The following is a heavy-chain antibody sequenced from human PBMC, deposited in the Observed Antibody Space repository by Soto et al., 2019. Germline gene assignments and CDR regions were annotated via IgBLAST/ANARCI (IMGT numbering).Heavy chain of an antibody. J-gene: IGHJ5*02. CDR2: ISAYNGNT. CDR3: ARGLYCSSTSCYTEYNWFDP. D-gene: IGHD2-2*02. Sequence: ASVKVSCKASGYTFTSYGIIWVRQAPGQGLEWMGWISAYNGNTNYAQKLQGRVTMTTDTSTSTAYMELRSLRSDDTAVYYCARGLYCSSTSCYTEYNWFDPWGQGTLVTVSS. V-gene: IGHV1-18*04. CDR1: GYTFTSYG.